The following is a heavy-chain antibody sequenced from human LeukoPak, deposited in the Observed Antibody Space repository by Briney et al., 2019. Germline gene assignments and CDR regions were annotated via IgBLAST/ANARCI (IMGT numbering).Heavy chain of an antibody. Sequence: ASVKVSCTASGYTFTSYGISWVRQAPGQGLEWMGWISAYSGDTNYAQKLQGRVTMTTDTSTSTAYMELRSLRSDDTAVYNCARGIVGARWGMDVWGQGTTVTVSS. J-gene: IGHJ6*02. CDR1: GYTFTSYG. D-gene: IGHD1-26*01. V-gene: IGHV1-18*01. CDR2: ISAYSGDT. CDR3: ARGIVGARWGMDV.